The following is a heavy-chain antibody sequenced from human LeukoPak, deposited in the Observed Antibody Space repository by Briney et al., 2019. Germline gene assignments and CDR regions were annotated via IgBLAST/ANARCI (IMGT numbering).Heavy chain of an antibody. Sequence: PSETLSLTCTVSGGSLSSFYWSWIRQPPGKGLEWIGYIYYSGSTNYNPSLKSRVTISVDKSKNQFSLKLSSVTAADTAVYYCARTDADYDDYGRDYYYMDVWGKGTTVTVSS. J-gene: IGHJ6*03. V-gene: IGHV4-59*08. CDR3: ARTDADYDDYGRDYYYMDV. CDR1: GGSLSSFY. D-gene: IGHD4-17*01. CDR2: IYYSGST.